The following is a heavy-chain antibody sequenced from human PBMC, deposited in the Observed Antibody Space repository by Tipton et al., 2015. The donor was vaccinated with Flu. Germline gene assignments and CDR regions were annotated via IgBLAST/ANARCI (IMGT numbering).Heavy chain of an antibody. CDR3: VRDQRNRDHSGVNWFDP. CDR2: ILHLGTT. V-gene: IGHV4-38-2*02. CDR1: GDSIIGNFY. J-gene: IGHJ5*02. D-gene: IGHD1-26*01. Sequence: TLSLTCDVSGDSIIGNFYWAWIRQSPEKELEWIASILHLGTTFSNLSLRSRVTISLDTSKNQFSLKLTSVTAADTAVYYCVRDQRNRDHSGVNWFDPWGQGTLVIVSS.